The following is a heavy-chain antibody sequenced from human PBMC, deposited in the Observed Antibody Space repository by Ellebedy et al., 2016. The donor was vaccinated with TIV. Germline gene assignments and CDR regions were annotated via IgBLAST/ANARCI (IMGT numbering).Heavy chain of an antibody. CDR2: ISWDGGKT. Sequence: GESLKISCAASGSTISRSWMSWVRQAPGKGLEWVSLISWDGGKTNYADSARGRFTISRDNGKDSLYLQMNSLRPEDTAFYYCVKGTRKSVTTSLDYWGQGTLVTVSS. CDR3: VKGTRKSVTTSLDY. D-gene: IGHD4-17*01. V-gene: IGHV3-43D*03. J-gene: IGHJ4*02. CDR1: GSTISRSW.